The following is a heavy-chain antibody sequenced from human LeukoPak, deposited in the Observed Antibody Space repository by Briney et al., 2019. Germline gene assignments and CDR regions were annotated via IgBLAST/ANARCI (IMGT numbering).Heavy chain of an antibody. J-gene: IGHJ4*02. CDR2: ISAYNGNT. Sequence: ASVTVSCKASGYTFTSYGISWVRQAPGQGLEWMGWISAYNGNTNYAQKLQGRVTMTTDTSTSTAYMELRSLRSDDTAVYYCARDLGAEQWLAPFDYWGQGTLVTVSS. CDR3: ARDLGAEQWLAPFDY. CDR1: GYTFTSYG. D-gene: IGHD6-19*01. V-gene: IGHV1-18*01.